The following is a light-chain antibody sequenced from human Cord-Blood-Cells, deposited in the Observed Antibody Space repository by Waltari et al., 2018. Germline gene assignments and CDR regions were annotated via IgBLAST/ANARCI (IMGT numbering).Light chain of an antibody. V-gene: IGLV2-23*03. CDR3: CSYAGSSTFHVV. J-gene: IGLJ2*01. CDR1: SSDVGSYNL. Sequence: QSALTQPASVSGSPGPSITIPCTGTSSDVGSYNLVSWYRQHPGKAPKLMIYEGSKRPSGVSNRFSGSKSGNTASLTISGLQAEDEADYYCCSYAGSSTFHVVFGGGTKLTVL. CDR2: EGS.